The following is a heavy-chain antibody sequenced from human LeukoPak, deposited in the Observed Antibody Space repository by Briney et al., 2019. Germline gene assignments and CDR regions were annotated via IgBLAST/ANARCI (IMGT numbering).Heavy chain of an antibody. J-gene: IGHJ3*02. V-gene: IGHV4-59*01. Sequence: SETLSLTCTVSGGSISSYYWSWIRQPPGKGLEWIGYIYYSGSTNYNPSLRSRVTISVDTSKNQFSLKLSSVTAADTAVYYCARSPSTYYYDSSGPEDAFDIWGQGTMVTVS. D-gene: IGHD3-22*01. CDR1: GGSISSYY. CDR3: ARSPSTYYYDSSGPEDAFDI. CDR2: IYYSGST.